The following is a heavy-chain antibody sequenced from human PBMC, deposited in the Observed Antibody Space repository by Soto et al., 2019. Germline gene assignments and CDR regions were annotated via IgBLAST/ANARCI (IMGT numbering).Heavy chain of an antibody. CDR3: AKDQGMIVVVTLDTLNYYFDY. D-gene: IGHD3-22*01. CDR2: ISYDGSNK. CDR1: GFTFSSYG. Sequence: PGGSLRLSCAASGFTFSSYGMHWVRQAPGKGLEWVAVISYDGSNKYYADSVKGRFTISRDNSKNTLYLQMNSLRAEDTAVYYCAKDQGMIVVVTLDTLNYYFDYWGQGTLVTVSS. V-gene: IGHV3-30*18. J-gene: IGHJ4*02.